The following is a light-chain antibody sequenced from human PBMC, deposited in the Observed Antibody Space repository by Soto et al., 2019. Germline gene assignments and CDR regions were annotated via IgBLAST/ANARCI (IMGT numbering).Light chain of an antibody. V-gene: IGKV1-17*01. CDR3: QQYNTFWT. Sequence: DIQMTQSPSSLSASVGDRVTITCRASQGIRNDLGWYQQKPGKAPKLLIYDVSSLESGVPSRFNGSGSGTEFTLTISSLQPDDFATYYCQQYNTFWTFGQGTKVDI. J-gene: IGKJ1*01. CDR2: DVS. CDR1: QGIRND.